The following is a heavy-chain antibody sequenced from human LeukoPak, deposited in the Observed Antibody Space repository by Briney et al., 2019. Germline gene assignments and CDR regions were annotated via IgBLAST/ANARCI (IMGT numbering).Heavy chain of an antibody. CDR3: ARCSSSWYGIYDAFDI. CDR2: IYYSGST. Sequence: SDTLSLTCTVSGGSISSHYWSWIRQPPGEGLERIGYIYYSGSTNSNPSLKSRVTISVDTSKNQFSLKLSSVTAADTAVYYCARCSSSWYGIYDAFDIWGQATMVTVSS. CDR1: GGSISSHY. V-gene: IGHV4-59*07. J-gene: IGHJ3*02. D-gene: IGHD6-13*01.